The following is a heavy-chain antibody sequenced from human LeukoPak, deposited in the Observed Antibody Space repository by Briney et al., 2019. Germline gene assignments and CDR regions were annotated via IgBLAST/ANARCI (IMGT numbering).Heavy chain of an antibody. CDR2: IYYSGST. D-gene: IGHD3-10*01. J-gene: IGHJ4*02. Sequence: SETLSLTCTVSGGSISSSSYYWGWIRQPPGKGLEWIGSIYYSGSTYYNPSPKSRVTISVDTSKNQFSLKLSSVTAADTAVYYCARDRYGSGATAFDYWGQGTLVTVSS. CDR1: GGSISSSSYY. CDR3: ARDRYGSGATAFDY. V-gene: IGHV4-39*07.